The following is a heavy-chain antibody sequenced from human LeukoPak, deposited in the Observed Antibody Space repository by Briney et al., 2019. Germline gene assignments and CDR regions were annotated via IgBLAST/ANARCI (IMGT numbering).Heavy chain of an antibody. J-gene: IGHJ6*02. Sequence: SETLSLTCTVSGGSISSGGYYWSWIRQHPGKGLEWIGYIYYSGSTYYNPSLKSRVTISVDTSKNQFSLKLSSVTAADTAVYYCARDRTYYYDSSGFGSYYYYGMDVWGQGTTVTVSS. CDR3: ARDRTYYYDSSGFGSYYYYGMDV. CDR2: IYYSGST. D-gene: IGHD3-22*01. CDR1: GGSISSGGYY. V-gene: IGHV4-31*03.